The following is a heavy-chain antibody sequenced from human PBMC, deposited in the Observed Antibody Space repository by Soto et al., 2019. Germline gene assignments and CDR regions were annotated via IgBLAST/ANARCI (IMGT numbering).Heavy chain of an antibody. Sequence: SVKVSCTASVGTFSSYTIIWVRQAPGQGLEWMGRIIPILGIANYAQKFQGRVTITADKSTSTAYMELSSLRSEDTAVYYCARLYCSGGSCYPDAFDIWGQGTMVTVSS. CDR1: VGTFSSYT. V-gene: IGHV1-69*02. CDR2: IIPILGIA. CDR3: ARLYCSGGSCYPDAFDI. J-gene: IGHJ3*02. D-gene: IGHD2-15*01.